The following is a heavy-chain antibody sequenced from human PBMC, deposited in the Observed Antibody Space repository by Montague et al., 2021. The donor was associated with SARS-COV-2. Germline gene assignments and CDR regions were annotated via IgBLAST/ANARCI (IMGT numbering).Heavy chain of an antibody. J-gene: IGHJ6*02. CDR2: IYYSGST. Sequence: TLSLTCTVSGGSISSGDYYWTWIRQPPGKGLEWIGYIYYSGSTYYNPSLRSRVIISIDTSKNQFSLKVSSVTAADTAVYYCAAGRLINDSEWNYHYYYYGLPVGGQGTTVAVSS. V-gene: IGHV4-30-4*08. D-gene: IGHD1-7*01. CDR1: GGSISSGDYY. CDR3: AAGRLINDSEWNYHYYYYGLPV.